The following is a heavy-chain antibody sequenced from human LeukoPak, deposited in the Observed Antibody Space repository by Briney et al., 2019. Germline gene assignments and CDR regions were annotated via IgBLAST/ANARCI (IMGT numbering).Heavy chain of an antibody. D-gene: IGHD3-9*01. CDR1: GFIFSNYA. CDR3: AKWGDYDVLTGYYVSDF. Sequence: GGSLRLSCAASGFIFSNYAMYCVRQAPGKGLEWVSAISGRSDNTYYADSVKGRFTLSRDSSKNTLYLQMNSLRADDTAVYYCAKWGDYDVLTGYYVSDFWGQGTLVTASS. CDR2: ISGRSDNT. V-gene: IGHV3-23*01. J-gene: IGHJ4*02.